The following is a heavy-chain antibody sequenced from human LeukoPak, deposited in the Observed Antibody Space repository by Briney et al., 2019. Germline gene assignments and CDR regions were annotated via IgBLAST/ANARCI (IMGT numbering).Heavy chain of an antibody. CDR1: GHSFTSHW. V-gene: IGHV5-51*01. D-gene: IGHD1-26*01. CDR2: INLGDSET. Sequence: GESLKISCEAAGHSFTSHWIGWVRQRPGKGLEWMGIINLGDSETKYSPSFQDQVTISLDKSINTAYLQWRSLKASDTAMYYCARRPYSGSPNWFDPWGQGTLVTVSS. CDR3: ARRPYSGSPNWFDP. J-gene: IGHJ5*02.